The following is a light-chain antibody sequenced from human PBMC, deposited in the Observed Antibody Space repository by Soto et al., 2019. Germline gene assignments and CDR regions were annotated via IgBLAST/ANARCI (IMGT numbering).Light chain of an antibody. CDR1: SSDVGGYNF. CDR2: DVN. CDR3: CSYAGSYTWL. J-gene: IGLJ3*02. V-gene: IGLV2-11*01. Sequence: QSALTQPRSVSGSPGQSVTISCTGTSSDVGGYNFVSWYQQHPGKAPKFIIYDVNKRPSGVPDRFSGSKSGNTASLTISGLQAEDEADYYRCSYAGSYTWLFGGGTKVTVL.